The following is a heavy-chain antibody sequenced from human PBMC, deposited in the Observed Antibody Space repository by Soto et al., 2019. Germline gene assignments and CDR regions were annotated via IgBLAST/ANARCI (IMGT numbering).Heavy chain of an antibody. J-gene: IGHJ4*02. CDR2: INADGTST. CDR3: VKVLARGVGVPRFYFDS. Sequence: GGSLRLSCAASGFTFSNSWMHWVRQVSGKGLEWVSRINADGTSTSYADSVKGRFTISRDNAKNTLYLHVNSLRAEDTAVYYCVKVLARGVGVPRFYFDSWGQGTLVTVSS. V-gene: IGHV3-74*01. D-gene: IGHD2-2*01. CDR1: GFTFSNSW.